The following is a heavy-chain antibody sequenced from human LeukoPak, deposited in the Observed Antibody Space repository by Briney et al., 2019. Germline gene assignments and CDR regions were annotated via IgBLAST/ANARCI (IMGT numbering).Heavy chain of an antibody. CDR3: ARCKIGYCSSTSCSNRGYNRFDP. CDR2: INHSGST. CDR1: GGSFSGYY. V-gene: IGHV4-34*01. J-gene: IGHJ5*02. Sequence: TSETLSLTCAVYGGSFSGYYWSWIRQPPGKGLEWIGEINHSGSTNYNPSLKSRVTISVDTSKNQFSLKLSSVTAADTAVYYCARCKIGYCSSTSCSNRGYNRFDPWGQGTLVTVSS. D-gene: IGHD2-2*01.